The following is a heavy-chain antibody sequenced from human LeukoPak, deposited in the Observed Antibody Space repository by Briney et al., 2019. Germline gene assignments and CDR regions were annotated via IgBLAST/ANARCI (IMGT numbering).Heavy chain of an antibody. J-gene: IGHJ6*03. CDR1: GGSFSGYY. CDR3: ARRNSYYYYLDV. V-gene: IGHV4-34*01. CDR2: INHSGST. Sequence: SETLSLTCAVYGGSFSGYYWSWIRQPPGKGLEWIGEINHSGSTNYNPSLKSRVTISVDTSKNQFSLKLSSVTAADTAVYYCARRNSYYYYLDVWGKRTTVTISS.